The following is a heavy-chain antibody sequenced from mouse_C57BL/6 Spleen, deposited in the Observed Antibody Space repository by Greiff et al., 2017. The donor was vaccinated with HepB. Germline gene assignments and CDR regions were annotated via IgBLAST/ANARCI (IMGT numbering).Heavy chain of an antibody. V-gene: IGHV1-42*01. D-gene: IGHD1-1*01. CDR2: INPSTGGT. Sequence: VQLQQSGPELVKPGASVKISCKASGYSFTGYYMNWVKQSPEKSLEWIGEINPSTGGTTYNQKFKAKATLTVDKSSSTAYMQLKSLTSEDSAVYYCAIYYYGSSYYFDYWGQGTTLTVSS. CDR3: AIYYYGSSYYFDY. CDR1: GYSFTGYY. J-gene: IGHJ2*01.